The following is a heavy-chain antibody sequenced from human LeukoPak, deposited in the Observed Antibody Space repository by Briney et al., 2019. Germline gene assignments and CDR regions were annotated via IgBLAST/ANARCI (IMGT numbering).Heavy chain of an antibody. V-gene: IGHV3-30*18. CDR2: ISYDGSNK. Sequence: GGSLRLSCAGSGFTFSSYGMHWVRQAPGKGLEWVAVISYDGSNKYYADSVKGRFTISRDNSKNTLYLQMNSLRAEDTAVYYCAKDRKWLVRGKYYFDYWGQGTLVTVSS. CDR3: AKDRKWLVRGKYYFDY. CDR1: GFTFSSYG. J-gene: IGHJ4*02. D-gene: IGHD6-19*01.